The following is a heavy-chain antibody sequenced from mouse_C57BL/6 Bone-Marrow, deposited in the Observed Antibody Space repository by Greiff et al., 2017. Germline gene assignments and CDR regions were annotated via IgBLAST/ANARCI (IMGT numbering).Heavy chain of an antibody. D-gene: IGHD1-1*01. CDR1: GFTFSSYA. CDR2: ISSGGDYI. J-gene: IGHJ4*01. V-gene: IGHV5-9-1*02. CDR3: TRDVITTAVARDYAMDY. Sequence: EVKVVESGEGLVKPGGSLKLSCAASGFTFSSYAMSWVRQTPEKRLEWVAYISSGGDYIYYADTVKGRFTISRDNARNTLYLQMSSLKSEDTAMYDCTRDVITTAVARDYAMDYWGQGTSVTVSS.